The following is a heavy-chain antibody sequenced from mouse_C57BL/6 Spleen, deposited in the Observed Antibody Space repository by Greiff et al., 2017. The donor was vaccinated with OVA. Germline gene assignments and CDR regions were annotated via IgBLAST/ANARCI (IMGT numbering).Heavy chain of an antibody. V-gene: IGHV1-69*01. CDR3: ARGGDYEGAWFAY. D-gene: IGHD2-4*01. Sequence: QVQLQQPGAELVMPGASVKLSCKASGYTFTSYWMHWVKQRPGQGLEWIGEIDPSDSYTNYNQKFKGKSTLTVDKSSSTAYMQHSSLTSEDSAVYDCARGGDYEGAWFAYWGQGTLVTVSA. CDR1: GYTFTSYW. J-gene: IGHJ3*01. CDR2: IDPSDSYT.